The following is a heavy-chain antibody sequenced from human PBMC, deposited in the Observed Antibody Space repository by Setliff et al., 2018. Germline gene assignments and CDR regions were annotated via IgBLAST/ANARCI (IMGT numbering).Heavy chain of an antibody. J-gene: IGHJ6*03. Sequence: SLTCAVYGGSFSDFYWIWIRQPPGEGLEWIGEITHRRVTTYNPSLQSRAAISLDTSKRRFSLKLGSVSAADTAVYYCARGRDVFPVPPYMDVWAEGTTVTVSS. CDR2: ITHRRVT. D-gene: IGHD3-10*02. CDR1: GGSFSDFY. CDR3: ARGRDVFPVPPYMDV. V-gene: IGHV4-34*01.